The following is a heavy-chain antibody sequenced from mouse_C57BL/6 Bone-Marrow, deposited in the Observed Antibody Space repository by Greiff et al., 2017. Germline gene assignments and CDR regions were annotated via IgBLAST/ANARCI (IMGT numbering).Heavy chain of an antibody. Sequence: QVQLQQSGPELVKPGASVKLSCKASGYTFTSYDINWVKQRPGQGLEWIGWIYPRDGSTKYNEKFKGKATLTVDTSSSTAYMELHSLTSEDSAVYFCARRRVYYYGSRYWYFDVWGTGTTVTVSS. V-gene: IGHV1-85*01. CDR3: ARRRVYYYGSRYWYFDV. J-gene: IGHJ1*03. CDR2: IYPRDGST. CDR1: GYTFTSYD. D-gene: IGHD1-1*01.